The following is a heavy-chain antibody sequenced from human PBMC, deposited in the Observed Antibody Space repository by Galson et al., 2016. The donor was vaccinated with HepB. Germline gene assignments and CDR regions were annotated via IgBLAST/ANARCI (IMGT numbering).Heavy chain of an antibody. CDR3: ARDPVDGIPDYFDH. CDR2: ISSSTSYI. CDR1: GFTFSSYT. J-gene: IGHJ4*02. V-gene: IGHV3-21*01. Sequence: SLRLSCAASGFTFSSYTMNWVRQAPGKGLEWVSSISSSTSYIYSADSVKGRFTISRDNAKNSLDLQMNSLRPEDTAIYFCARDPVDGIPDYFDHWGQGTRVTLSS. D-gene: IGHD5-24*01.